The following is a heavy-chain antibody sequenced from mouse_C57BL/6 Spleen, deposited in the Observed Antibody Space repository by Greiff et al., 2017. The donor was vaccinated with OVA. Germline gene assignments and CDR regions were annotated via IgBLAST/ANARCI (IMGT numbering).Heavy chain of an antibody. V-gene: IGHV5-16*01. J-gene: IGHJ2*01. CDR3: AREGGYYSNYDY. CDR2: INYDGSST. D-gene: IGHD2-5*01. Sequence: EVMLVESEGGLVQPGSSMKLSCTASGFTFSDYYMAWVRQVPEKGLEWVANINYDGSSTYYLDSLKSRFILSRDNAKSSIYLQMSSLKSEDTATDYCAREGGYYSNYDYWGQGTTLTVSS. CDR1: GFTFSDYY.